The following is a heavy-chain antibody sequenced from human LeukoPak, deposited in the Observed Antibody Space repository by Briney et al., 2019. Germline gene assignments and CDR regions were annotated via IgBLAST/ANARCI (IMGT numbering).Heavy chain of an antibody. J-gene: IGHJ5*02. CDR1: GGSISSSSYY. CDR3: ASFSRSTSRKRFDP. CDR2: INHSGST. V-gene: IGHV4-39*07. D-gene: IGHD2-2*01. Sequence: SETLSLTCTVSGGSISSSSYYWGWIRQPPGRGLEWIGEINHSGSTNYNPSLKSRVTISVDTSKNQFSLKLSSVTAADTAVYYCASFSRSTSRKRFDPWGQGTLVTVSS.